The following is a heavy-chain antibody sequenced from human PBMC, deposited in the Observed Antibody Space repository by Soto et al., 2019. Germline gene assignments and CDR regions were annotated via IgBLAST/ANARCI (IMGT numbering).Heavy chain of an antibody. CDR3: ARESEDLTSNFDY. CDR1: GFTFTGYS. V-gene: IGHV3-21*06. J-gene: IGHJ4*02. CDR2: ISSSTNYI. Sequence: GGSLRLSWAASGFTFTGYSMNWVRQAPGKGLEWVSSISSSTNYIYYGDSMKGRFTISRDNAKNSLYLEMNSLRAEDTAVYYCARESEDLTSNFDYWGQGTLVTVSS.